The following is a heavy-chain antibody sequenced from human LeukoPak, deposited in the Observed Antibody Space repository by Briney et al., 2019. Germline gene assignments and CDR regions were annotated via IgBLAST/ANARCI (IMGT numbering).Heavy chain of an antibody. V-gene: IGHV3-66*01. J-gene: IGHJ4*02. CDR3: ARDFGAGDSGYAFDY. CDR2: IYSGGST. Sequence: GGSLRLSCAASGFTVSSNYMSWVRQAPGKGLEWVSVIYSGGSTYYADSVKGRFTISRDNSKNTLYLQMNSLRAEDTTVYYCARDFGAGDSGYAFDYWGQGTLVTVSS. CDR1: GFTVSSNY. D-gene: IGHD5-12*01.